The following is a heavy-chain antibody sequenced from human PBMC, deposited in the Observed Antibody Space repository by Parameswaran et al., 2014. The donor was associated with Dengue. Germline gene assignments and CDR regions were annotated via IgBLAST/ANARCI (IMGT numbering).Heavy chain of an antibody. CDR2: IYTSGST. Sequence: RWIRQPPRKGLEWIGRIYTSGSTNYNPSLKSRVTISVDTSKNQFSLKLSSVTAADTAVYYCARDSHIYDILTGYYLPSDYYYYGMDVWGQGTTVTVSS. D-gene: IGHD3-9*01. CDR3: ARDSHIYDILTGYYLPSDYYYYGMDV. J-gene: IGHJ6*02. V-gene: IGHV4-61*02.